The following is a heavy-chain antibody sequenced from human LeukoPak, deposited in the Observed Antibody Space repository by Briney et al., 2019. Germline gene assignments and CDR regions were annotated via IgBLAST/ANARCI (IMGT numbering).Heavy chain of an antibody. CDR2: ITTSGSTI. D-gene: IGHD1-26*01. CDR3: VRDYRGFDY. CDR1: GFTFSSYE. Sequence: GGSLRLSCAASGFTFSSYELNWVRQAPGKGLEWVSYITTSGSTIYYADSVKGRFTISRGNAKNSLYLQMNSLRAEDTAVYYCVRDYRGFDYWGQGTLVTVSS. J-gene: IGHJ4*02. V-gene: IGHV3-48*03.